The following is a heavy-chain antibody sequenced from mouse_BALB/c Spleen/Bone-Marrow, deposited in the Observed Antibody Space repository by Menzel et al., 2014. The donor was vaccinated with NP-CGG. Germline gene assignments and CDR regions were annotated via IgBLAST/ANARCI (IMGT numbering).Heavy chain of an antibody. CDR2: ISSGSSTI. V-gene: IGHV5-17*02. CDR3: ARSPYDYAAMDY. CDR1: GFTFSSFG. Sequence: EVKLQESGGGVVQPGGSRKLSCAASGFTFSSFGMHWVRQAPEKGLEWVAYISSGSSTIYYADTVKGRFTTSRDNPKNTLFLQMTSLRSEDTAMYYCARSPYDYAAMDYWGQGTSVTVSS. D-gene: IGHD2-4*01. J-gene: IGHJ4*01.